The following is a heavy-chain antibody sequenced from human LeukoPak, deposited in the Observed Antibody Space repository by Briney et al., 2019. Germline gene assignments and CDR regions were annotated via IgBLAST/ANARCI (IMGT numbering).Heavy chain of an antibody. J-gene: IGHJ4*02. CDR3: ARGGSTGDTDY. Sequence: GGSLRLSCAASGFTFSSYGMHWVRQAPGKGPEWVAVIWYDGSNKYYADSVKGRFTISRDNSKNTLYLQMNSLRAEDTAVYYCARGGSTGDTDYWGQGTLVTVSS. CDR1: GFTFSSYG. V-gene: IGHV3-33*01. CDR2: IWYDGSNK. D-gene: IGHD7-27*01.